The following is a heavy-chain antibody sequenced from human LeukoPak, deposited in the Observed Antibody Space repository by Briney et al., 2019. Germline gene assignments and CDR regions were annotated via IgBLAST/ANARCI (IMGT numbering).Heavy chain of an antibody. Sequence: SETLSLTCTVSGGSITSSNYYWGWIRQPPGKGLEWIGCIYYSGSTNYNPSLKSRVTISVDTSKNQFSLKLSSVTAADTAVYYCARDRGERADFWRGYQPRDYYYYYMDVWGKGTTVTVSS. CDR2: IYYSGST. CDR1: GGSITSSNYY. V-gene: IGHV4-61*01. J-gene: IGHJ6*03. CDR3: ARDRGERADFWRGYQPRDYYYYYMDV. D-gene: IGHD3-3*01.